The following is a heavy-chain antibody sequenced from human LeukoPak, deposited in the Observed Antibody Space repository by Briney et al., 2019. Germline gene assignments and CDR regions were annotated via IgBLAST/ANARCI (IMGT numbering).Heavy chain of an antibody. CDR2: ISGSGGST. CDR1: GFTFSSCA. V-gene: IGHV3-23*01. CDR3: AKGPGSKAAGTGGFDY. D-gene: IGHD6-13*01. J-gene: IGHJ4*02. Sequence: GGSLRVSCAASGFTFSSCAMSWVRQAPGKGLEWVSAISGSGGSTYYADSVKGRFTISRDNSKNTLYLQMNSLRAEDTAVYYCAKGPGSKAAGTGGFDYWGQGTLVTVSS.